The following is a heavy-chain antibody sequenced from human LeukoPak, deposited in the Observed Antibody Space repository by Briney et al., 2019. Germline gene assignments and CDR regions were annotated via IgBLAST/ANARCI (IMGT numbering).Heavy chain of an antibody. Sequence: GASVKVSCKASGGTFSSYAISWVRQAPGQRLEWMGGIIPIFGTANYAQKFQGRVTITTDESTSTAYMELSSLRSEDTAVYYCARGYCSGGSCYSRYYYYYMDVWGKGTTVTVSS. CDR1: GGTFSSYA. J-gene: IGHJ6*03. CDR2: IIPIFGTA. CDR3: ARGYCSGGSCYSRYYYYYMDV. D-gene: IGHD2-15*01. V-gene: IGHV1-69*05.